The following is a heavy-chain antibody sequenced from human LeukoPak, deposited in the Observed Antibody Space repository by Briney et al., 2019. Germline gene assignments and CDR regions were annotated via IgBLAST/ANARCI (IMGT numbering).Heavy chain of an antibody. CDR1: GFTVNTYA. J-gene: IGHJ4*02. V-gene: IGHV3-30*04. D-gene: IGHD3-10*01. CDR3: AGGDGPGSYLIDY. CDR2: TSSDDSNQ. Sequence: PGGSLRLSCAASGFTVNTYAIHWVRQAPGKGLEWVALTSSDDSNQQYADSAKGRFTISRDNSRNTIFLQMNTLRAEDTAVYYCAGGDGPGSYLIDYWGQGTLVTVSS.